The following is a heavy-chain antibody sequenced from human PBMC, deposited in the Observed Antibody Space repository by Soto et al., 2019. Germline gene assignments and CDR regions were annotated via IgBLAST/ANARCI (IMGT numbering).Heavy chain of an antibody. CDR2: INPSGGHT. D-gene: IGHD2-21*02. J-gene: IGHJ4*02. V-gene: IGHV1-46*01. CDR3: ARGGHVVVVTAAFAY. CDR1: GNTFTNYY. Sequence: QVQLMQSGAEVKKPGASVKVSCKASGNTFTNYYIHWVPQAPGQGLEWMGTINPSGGHTTYAQKFLGRVTMTRDTSTSTLYMELTSLRSEDTAVYYCARGGHVVVVTAAFAYWGQGTLVTVSS.